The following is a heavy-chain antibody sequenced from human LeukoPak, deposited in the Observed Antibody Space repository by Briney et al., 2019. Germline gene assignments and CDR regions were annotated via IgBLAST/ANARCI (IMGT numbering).Heavy chain of an antibody. Sequence: GGSLRLSCEASGFTFSWYSMNWVRQAPGKGLEWVSYISSSGSTIYYADSVKGRFTISRDNAKNSLYLQMNSLRAEDTAVYYCAELGITMIGGVWGKGTTVTISS. CDR2: ISSSGSTI. CDR3: AELGITMIGGV. J-gene: IGHJ6*04. CDR1: GFTFSWYS. D-gene: IGHD3-10*02. V-gene: IGHV3-48*04.